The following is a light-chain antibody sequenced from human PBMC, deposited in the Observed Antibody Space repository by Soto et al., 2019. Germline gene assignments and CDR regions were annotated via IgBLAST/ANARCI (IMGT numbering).Light chain of an antibody. V-gene: IGKV4-1*01. CDR3: QQYYSTPYT. J-gene: IGKJ2*01. Sequence: DIVMTQSPDSLAVSLGERATINCKSSQSGIYSSKNKNYLAWYQQKPGQPPKLLIYWASTRESGVPDRFSGSGSGTDFTLTISSLQAEDVAVYYCQQYYSTPYTFGQGTKLEIK. CDR1: QSGIYSSKNKNY. CDR2: WAS.